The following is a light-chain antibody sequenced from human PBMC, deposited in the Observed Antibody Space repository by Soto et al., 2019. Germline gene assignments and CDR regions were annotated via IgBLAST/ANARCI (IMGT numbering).Light chain of an antibody. Sequence: QSVLTQPPSVSGAPGQRVTISCTGSSSNIGAGYDVHWYRQLPGTAPKLLIYGNSNRPSGVPDRFSGSTSGTSASLAITGLRAKDEADYYCQSYDSSRSGVVFGGGTKLTVL. J-gene: IGLJ2*01. CDR2: GNS. V-gene: IGLV1-40*01. CDR1: SSNIGAGYD. CDR3: QSYDSSRSGVV.